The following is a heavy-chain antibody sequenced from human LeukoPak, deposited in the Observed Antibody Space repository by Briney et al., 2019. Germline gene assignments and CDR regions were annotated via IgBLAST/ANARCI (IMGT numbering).Heavy chain of an antibody. V-gene: IGHV3-23*01. CDR1: GFTFSSYA. D-gene: IGHD3-10*01. CDR2: ISVSGDST. J-gene: IGHJ4*02. Sequence: QSGGPLRLSCAASGFTFSSYAMSWVRQAPGKGLECVSVISVSGDSTNYADSVKGRFTIPRDNAKNSLYLQMNSLRVEDTAVYYCARDVGIPYGSGFDYWGQGTLVTVPS. CDR3: ARDVGIPYGSGFDY.